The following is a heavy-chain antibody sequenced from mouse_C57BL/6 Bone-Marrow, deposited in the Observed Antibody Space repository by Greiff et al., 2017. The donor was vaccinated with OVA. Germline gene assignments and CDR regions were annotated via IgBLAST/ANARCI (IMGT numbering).Heavy chain of an antibody. J-gene: IGHJ2*01. CDR3: ARSDGSSRGDFDY. D-gene: IGHD1-1*01. V-gene: IGHV1-55*01. CDR1: GYTFTSYW. CDR2: IYPGSGST. Sequence: VQLQQPGAELVKPGASVKMSCKASGYTFTSYWITWVKQRPGQGLERIGDIYPGSGSTNYNEKFKSKATLTVDTSSSTAYMQLSSLTSEDSAVYYCARSDGSSRGDFDYWGQGTTLTVSS.